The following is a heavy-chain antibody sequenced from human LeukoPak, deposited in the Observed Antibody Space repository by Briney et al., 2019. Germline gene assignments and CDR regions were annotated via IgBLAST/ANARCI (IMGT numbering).Heavy chain of an antibody. D-gene: IGHD3-22*01. CDR2: IYYSGST. J-gene: IGHJ4*02. V-gene: IGHV4-59*08. CDR3: VNYYDSSDYQQPNHFDY. CDR1: GGSISSYY. Sequence: SETLSLTCTVSGGSISSYYWSWIRQPPGKGLEWIGYIYYSGSTNYNPPLKSRVTISVDTSKNQFSLKLSSVTAADTAVYYCVNYYDSSDYQQPNHFDYWGQGTLVTVSS.